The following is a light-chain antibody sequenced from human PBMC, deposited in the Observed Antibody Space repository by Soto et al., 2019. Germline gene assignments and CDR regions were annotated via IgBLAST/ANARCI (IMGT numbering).Light chain of an antibody. CDR2: NAS. J-gene: IGKJ4*01. CDR3: QQRSNWPLT. V-gene: IGKV3-11*01. CDR1: QTISSY. Sequence: EIVLTQSPATLSLSPGERATLSCRASQTISSYLAWYQQKLGQAPRLLIYNASNRATGIPARFGGSGSGTDFTLTISSLELEDFAVYYCQQRSNWPLTFGGGTKVEI.